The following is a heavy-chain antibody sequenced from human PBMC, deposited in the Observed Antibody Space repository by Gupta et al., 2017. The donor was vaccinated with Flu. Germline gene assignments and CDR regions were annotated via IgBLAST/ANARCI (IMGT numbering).Heavy chain of an antibody. V-gene: IGHV3-23*01. CDR1: GSYA. Sequence: GSYAMSWVRQAPGKGLKWVSAIYKTGDSTYYADSVEGRFTISRDNSRNTLYLQMNSLRAEDTAIYYCVKDTARYFDYWGQGTLVTVSS. CDR3: VKDTARYFDY. J-gene: IGHJ4*02. CDR2: IYKTGDST. D-gene: IGHD1-20*01.